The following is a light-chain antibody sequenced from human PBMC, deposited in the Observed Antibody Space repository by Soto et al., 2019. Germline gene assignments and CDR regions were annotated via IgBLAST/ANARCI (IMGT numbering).Light chain of an antibody. CDR2: DAS. V-gene: IGKV1-5*01. Sequence: DIQMTQSPSTLSASVGDRVIITCRASQSISSWLAWYQQKSGKAPQLLIYDASRLESGVPSRVSGSGSGTEFTLTISSLQPDDFATYYCQKCGIAPFTFGGGTKVELK. CDR3: QKCGIAPFT. J-gene: IGKJ4*01. CDR1: QSISSW.